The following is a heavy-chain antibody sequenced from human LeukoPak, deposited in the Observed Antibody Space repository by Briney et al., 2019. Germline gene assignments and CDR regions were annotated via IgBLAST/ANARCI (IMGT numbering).Heavy chain of an antibody. D-gene: IGHD3-22*01. J-gene: IGHJ4*02. V-gene: IGHV3-23*01. CDR3: AKDDYYESSGYSYFDY. CDR2: ISGSGGDT. CDR1: GFSFRSYA. Sequence: PGGSLRLSCAASGFSFRSYAMNWVRQAPGKGLEWVSSISGSGGDTYYADSVKGRFTISRDNPKNTLYLQMNSLRAEDTAVYFCAKDDYYESSGYSYFDYWGQGTLVTVSS.